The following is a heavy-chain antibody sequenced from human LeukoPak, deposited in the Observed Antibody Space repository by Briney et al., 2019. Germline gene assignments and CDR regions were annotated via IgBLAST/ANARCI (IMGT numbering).Heavy chain of an antibody. CDR1: GFSFSSYR. CDR2: VSNSGDYI. CDR3: AKDRTYQLPPNWFDP. D-gene: IGHD2-2*01. J-gene: IGHJ5*02. Sequence: GGSLRLSCAASGFSFSSYRMNWVRQAPGKGLEWVSSVSNSGDYIHYADSVKGRFTISRDNSKNSLYLQMNSLRAEDTAVYYCAKDRTYQLPPNWFDPWGQGTLITVSS. V-gene: IGHV3-21*06.